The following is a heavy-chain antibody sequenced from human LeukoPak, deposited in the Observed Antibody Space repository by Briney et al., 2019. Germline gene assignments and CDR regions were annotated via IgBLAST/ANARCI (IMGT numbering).Heavy chain of an antibody. Sequence: GESLKISCKGSGYSFTSYWIAWVRQMPGKGLEWMGIISPADSDTRYSPSFQGQVTISADKSISTAYLQWSSLKASDTAMYYCARARVYSSSSAPKGFDFWGQGTLVTVSS. J-gene: IGHJ4*02. CDR2: ISPADSDT. D-gene: IGHD6-6*01. CDR1: GYSFTSYW. CDR3: ARARVYSSSSAPKGFDF. V-gene: IGHV5-51*01.